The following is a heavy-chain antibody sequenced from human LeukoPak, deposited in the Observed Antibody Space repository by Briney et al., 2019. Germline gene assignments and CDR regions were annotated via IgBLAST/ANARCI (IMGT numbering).Heavy chain of an antibody. CDR2: IYYSGST. CDR1: GGSISSYY. D-gene: IGHD3-22*01. V-gene: IGHV4-59*08. J-gene: IGHJ4*02. CDR3: ARSYPTYYDSSGYYYLGY. Sequence: PSETLSLTCTVSGGSISSYYWSWIRQPPGKGLEWIGYIYYSGSTNYNPSLKSQVTISVDTSKNQFSLKLSSVTAADTAVYYCARSYPTYYDSSGYYYLGYWGQGTLVTVSS.